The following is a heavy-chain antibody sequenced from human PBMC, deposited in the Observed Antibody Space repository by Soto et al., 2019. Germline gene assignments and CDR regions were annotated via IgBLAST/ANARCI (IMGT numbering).Heavy chain of an antibody. V-gene: IGHV4-31*03. CDR1: GGSLSSGGYY. J-gene: IGHJ4*02. Sequence: SETLSLTCTVSGGSLSSGGYYWSWLRQLPGKGLEWIGYIYYTGKTYYNPALKGRLAMSVDTSKNQFSLKLSSVTAADSALYYCARVFAGSFDYWGQGXLVTVYS. CDR2: IYYTGKT. CDR3: ARVFAGSFDY. D-gene: IGHD2-21*01.